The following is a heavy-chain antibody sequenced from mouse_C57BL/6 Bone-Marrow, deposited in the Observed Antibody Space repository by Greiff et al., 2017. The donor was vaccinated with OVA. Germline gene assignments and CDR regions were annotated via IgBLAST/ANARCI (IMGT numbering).Heavy chain of an antibody. J-gene: IGHJ1*03. CDR3: ARSNDGLWYFDG. CDR2: ISPRDGST. Sequence: VQLQQSGPELVKPGASVKLSCKASGYTFTSYDINWVQQRPGQGLELIGWISPRDGSTKYTEKFKGKATLTVDTSSSTADMELHSLTSEDSAVYFCARSNDGLWYFDGWGTGTTVTVSS. D-gene: IGHD2-3*01. V-gene: IGHV1-85*01. CDR1: GYTFTSYD.